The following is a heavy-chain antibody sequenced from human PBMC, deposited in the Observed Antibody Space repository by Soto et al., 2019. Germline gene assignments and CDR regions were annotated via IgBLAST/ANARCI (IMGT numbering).Heavy chain of an antibody. J-gene: IGHJ6*02. CDR1: GFTFSSYG. V-gene: IGHV3-33*01. Sequence: GGSLRLSCAASGFTFSSYGMHWVRQAPGKGLEWVAVIWYDGSNKYYVDSVKGRFTISRDNSKNTLYLQMNSLRAEDTAVYYCARGGYCSSTSCYTYYYYGMDVWGQGTTVTVSS. D-gene: IGHD2-2*02. CDR2: IWYDGSNK. CDR3: ARGGYCSSTSCYTYYYYGMDV.